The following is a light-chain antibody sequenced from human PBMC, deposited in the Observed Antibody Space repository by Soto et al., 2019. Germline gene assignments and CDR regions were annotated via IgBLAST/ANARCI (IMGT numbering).Light chain of an antibody. J-gene: IGKJ5*01. V-gene: IGKV3-15*01. CDR2: DAS. Sequence: EMVMTQSLATLSVSPGERATLSCRASQSVRKDLAWYQQKPGQAPSLLIYDASTRPTGIPARFSGSGSGTEFTLSISSLQSEDFAVYYCQQYNNWPITFGQGTRLEIK. CDR1: QSVRKD. CDR3: QQYNNWPIT.